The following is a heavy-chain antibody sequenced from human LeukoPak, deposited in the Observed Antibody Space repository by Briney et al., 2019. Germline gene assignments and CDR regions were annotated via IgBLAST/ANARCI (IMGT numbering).Heavy chain of an antibody. CDR3: AKDRGAAAGSKGFDY. V-gene: IGHV3-30*18. CDR1: GFTFSSYG. J-gene: IGHJ4*02. CDR2: ISYDGSNK. D-gene: IGHD6-13*01. Sequence: GGSLRLSCAASGFTFSSYGMHWVRQAPGKGLEWVAVISYDGSNKYYADSVKGRFTISRDNSKNTLYLQMNSLRAEDTAVYYCAKDRGAAAGSKGFDYWGQGTLVTVSS.